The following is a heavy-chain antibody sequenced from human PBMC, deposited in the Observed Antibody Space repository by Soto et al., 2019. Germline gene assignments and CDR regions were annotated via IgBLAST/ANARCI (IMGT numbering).Heavy chain of an antibody. Sequence: GGSVRLSXAASGVSFNSYDMHWVRQAPGKGPEWVAITSYDGSNTYYSDSVRGRFTISRDNSKDTLYLQMHSLRSEDTAIYYCARISRYCSGGDCHAWGQGTQVTVSS. D-gene: IGHD2-15*01. CDR2: TSYDGSNT. J-gene: IGHJ5*02. CDR1: GVSFNSYD. CDR3: ARISRYCSGGDCHA. V-gene: IGHV3-30*03.